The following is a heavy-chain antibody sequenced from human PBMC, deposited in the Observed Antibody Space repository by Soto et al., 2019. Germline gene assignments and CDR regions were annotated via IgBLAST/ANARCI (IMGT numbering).Heavy chain of an antibody. J-gene: IGHJ6*02. CDR1: GFTFTSSA. V-gene: IGHV1-58*01. Sequence: SVKVSCKASGFTFTSSAVQCVRQARGQRLEWIGWIVVGSGNTNYAQKFQERVTITRDMSTSTAYMELSSLRSEDTAVYYCAADKSTLHYYYYGMDAWGQGTTVTVSS. CDR2: IVVGSGNT. CDR3: AADKSTLHYYYYGMDA.